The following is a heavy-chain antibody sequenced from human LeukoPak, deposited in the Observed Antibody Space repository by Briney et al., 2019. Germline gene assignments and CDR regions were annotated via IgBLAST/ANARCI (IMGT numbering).Heavy chain of an antibody. CDR1: GFTFSSYP. CDR3: ARDSRVYYDSSSRWFDP. D-gene: IGHD3-22*01. J-gene: IGHJ5*02. CDR2: ISDSALTT. Sequence: PGGSLRLSCAASGFTFSSYPMSWVRQTPGKGLEWVSRISDSALTTDYTDSVKGRFTISRDNAKNSLYLQMNSLRAEDTAVYYCARDSRVYYDSSSRWFDPWGQGTLVTVSS. V-gene: IGHV3-48*04.